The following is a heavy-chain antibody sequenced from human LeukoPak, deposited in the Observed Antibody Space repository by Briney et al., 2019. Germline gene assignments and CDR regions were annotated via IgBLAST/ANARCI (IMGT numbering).Heavy chain of an antibody. CDR2: FDPEDGET. CDR1: GYTLTELS. J-gene: IGHJ4*02. D-gene: IGHD4-17*01. CDR3: ATADYGDLPVEY. Sequence: ASVKVSCKVSGYTLTELSIHWVRQAPGKGLEWMGGFDPEDGETIYAQKFQGRVTMTEDTSTDTAYMELSSLSSEDTAVYYCATADYGDLPVEYWGQGTLVTVSS. V-gene: IGHV1-24*01.